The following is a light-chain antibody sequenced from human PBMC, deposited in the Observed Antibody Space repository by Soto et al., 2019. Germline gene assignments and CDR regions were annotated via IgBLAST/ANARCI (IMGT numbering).Light chain of an antibody. Sequence: DIQFTQSPSFLSASVGDRVTITCRASQGISSYLAWYQQKPGKAPKLLIYKASSLESGVPSRFSGSGSGTEFTLTISSLQPDDFATYYCQQYNSYPLTFGGGTKVDIK. J-gene: IGKJ4*01. V-gene: IGKV1-9*01. CDR1: QGISSY. CDR3: QQYNSYPLT. CDR2: KAS.